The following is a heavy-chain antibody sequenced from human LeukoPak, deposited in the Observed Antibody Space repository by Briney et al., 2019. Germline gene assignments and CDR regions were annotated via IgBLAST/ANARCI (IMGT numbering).Heavy chain of an antibody. V-gene: IGHV4-30-4*08. CDR2: IYYSGST. CDR1: GGSISSGDYY. D-gene: IGHD3-3*01. J-gene: IGHJ4*02. Sequence: SETLSLTCTVSGGSISSGDYYWSWIRQPPGKGLEWIGYIYYSGSTYYNPSLKSRVTISVDTSKNQFSLKLSSVTAADTAVYYCASRTTIFGVATPDYWGQGTLVTVSS. CDR3: ASRTTIFGVATPDY.